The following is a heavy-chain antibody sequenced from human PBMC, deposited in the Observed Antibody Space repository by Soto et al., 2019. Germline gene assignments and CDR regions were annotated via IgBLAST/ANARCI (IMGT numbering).Heavy chain of an antibody. Sequence: QLHLVQSGAVVKKPGASVTVSCSASGYPVTAYYMHWVRQAPGRGLEWMGGINPATGAAKYTQTFQGRVTITRDTSTSKVLMELSGLSSEDTAVFYCARGGGVGVAGSAAFDMWGQGTLVTVSS. CDR3: ARGGGVGVAGSAAFDM. J-gene: IGHJ3*02. CDR2: INPATGAA. D-gene: IGHD3-3*01. CDR1: GYPVTAYY. V-gene: IGHV1-2*02.